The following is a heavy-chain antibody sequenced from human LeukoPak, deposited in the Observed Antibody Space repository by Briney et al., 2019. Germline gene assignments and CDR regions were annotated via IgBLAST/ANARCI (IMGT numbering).Heavy chain of an antibody. V-gene: IGHV3-11*01. CDR2: ISSSGSTI. CDR3: ARTPPLYCSGGSCYSGTYFDY. Sequence: GGSLRLSCAASGFTFSDYYMSWIRQAPGRGLEWVSYISSSGSTIYYADSVKGRFTISRDNVKNSLYLQMNSLRAEDTAVYYCARTPPLYCSGGSCYSGTYFDYWGQGTLVTVSS. D-gene: IGHD2-15*01. J-gene: IGHJ4*02. CDR1: GFTFSDYY.